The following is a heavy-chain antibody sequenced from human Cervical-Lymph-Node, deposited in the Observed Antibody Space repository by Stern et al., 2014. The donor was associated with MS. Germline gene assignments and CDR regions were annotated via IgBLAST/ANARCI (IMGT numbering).Heavy chain of an antibody. CDR3: ARDRGPFYYYGLDV. J-gene: IGHJ6*02. CDR2: IWYDEDYR. CDR1: GFIFSGYG. V-gene: IGHV3-33*01. Sequence: VQLVESGGGVVQVGRSLRLSCAASGFIFSGYGMHWVRQAPGKGLEWVAVIWYDEDYRYYADSVKGRFTISRDNSKNTVYLQMSSLRAEDTAIYYCARDRGPFYYYGLDVWGQGTTVTVSS.